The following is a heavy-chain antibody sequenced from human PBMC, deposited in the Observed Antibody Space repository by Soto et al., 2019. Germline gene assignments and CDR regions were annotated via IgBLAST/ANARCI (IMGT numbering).Heavy chain of an antibody. CDR1: AFTSSDYW. CDR3: ARDGSGWSNPRHEGGLD. Sequence: EEQLVESGGGLVQPGGSLRLSCAASAFTSSDYWMTWVRQAPGKGLEWVACIKQDESETYYVDSVKGRFTISTDNAKKSVYLQMNSLRVEDTAVYYCARDGSGWSNPRHEGGLDWGQGTLVTVSS. V-gene: IGHV3-7*03. D-gene: IGHD6-19*01. CDR2: IKQDESET. J-gene: IGHJ4*02.